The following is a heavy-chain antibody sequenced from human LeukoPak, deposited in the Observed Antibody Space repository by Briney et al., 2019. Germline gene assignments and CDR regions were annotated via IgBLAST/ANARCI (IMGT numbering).Heavy chain of an antibody. CDR1: GFTFSSYG. J-gene: IGHJ4*02. Sequence: GGSLRLSCAASGFTFSSYGMHWVRQAPGKGLEWVAFIRYDGSNKYYADSVKGRSTISRDNSKNTLHLQMNSLRAEDTAVYYCAKARDGYNPFFDYWGQGTLVTVSS. V-gene: IGHV3-30*02. CDR2: IRYDGSNK. CDR3: AKARDGYNPFFDY. D-gene: IGHD5-24*01.